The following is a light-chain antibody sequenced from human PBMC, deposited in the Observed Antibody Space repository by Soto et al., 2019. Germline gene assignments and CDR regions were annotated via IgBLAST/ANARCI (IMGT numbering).Light chain of an antibody. Sequence: EIVLTQSPGTLSLSPGERATLSCRASQSVSSSYLAWYQQKPGQAPRLLIYGASSRATGIPDTFSGSGSGTDFTLTISRLEPEDFAVYYCQQYGSSPLTSGQGTRLEIK. J-gene: IGKJ5*01. V-gene: IGKV3-20*01. CDR1: QSVSSSY. CDR2: GAS. CDR3: QQYGSSPLT.